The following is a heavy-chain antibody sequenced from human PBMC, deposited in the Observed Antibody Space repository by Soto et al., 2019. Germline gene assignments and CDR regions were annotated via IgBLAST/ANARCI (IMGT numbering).Heavy chain of an antibody. CDR2: INPNIGCT. CDR1: GYTFTGYY. Sequence: SVKVSCKASGYTFTGYYMHWVRQAPGQGIEWMGWINPNIGCTDYAQKSQGRVTMPRDTSISTAYMHWSRRRHDCTAVYYCARVFRDLKLHYYYYYGMDVWGQGTTVTVSS. V-gene: IGHV1-2*02. CDR3: ARVFRDLKLHYYYYYGMDV. D-gene: IGHD2-21*01. J-gene: IGHJ6*02.